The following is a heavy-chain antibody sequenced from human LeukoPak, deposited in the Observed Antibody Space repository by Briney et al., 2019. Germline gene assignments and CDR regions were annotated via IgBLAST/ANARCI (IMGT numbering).Heavy chain of an antibody. V-gene: IGHV1-69*04. D-gene: IGHD3-10*01. CDR3: ARGLYYYGSGSYYADY. CDR1: GGTFSSYA. Sequence: SVKVSCKASGGTFSSYAISWVRQAPGRGLEWMGRIIPILGIANYAQKFQGRVTITADKSTSTAYMELSSLRSEDTAVYYCARGLYYYGSGSYYADYWGQGTLVTVSS. CDR2: IIPILGIA. J-gene: IGHJ4*02.